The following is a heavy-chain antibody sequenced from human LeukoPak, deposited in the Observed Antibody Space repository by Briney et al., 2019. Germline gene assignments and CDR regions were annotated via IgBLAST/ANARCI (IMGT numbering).Heavy chain of an antibody. Sequence: GGSLRLSCAASGFTFSSYAMSWVRQAPGKGLEWVSAISGSGGSTYYADSVKGRFTISRDNSKNTLYLQMNSLRAEDTAVYYCAKDPYSSSWYNWFNPWGQGTLVTVSS. CDR3: AKDPYSSSWYNWFNP. CDR1: GFTFSSYA. V-gene: IGHV3-23*01. D-gene: IGHD6-13*01. J-gene: IGHJ5*02. CDR2: ISGSGGST.